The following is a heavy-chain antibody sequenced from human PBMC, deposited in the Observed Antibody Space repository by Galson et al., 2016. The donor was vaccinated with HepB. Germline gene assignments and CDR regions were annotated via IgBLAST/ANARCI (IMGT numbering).Heavy chain of an antibody. CDR3: AKEPDYNDSSGWSLVFAI. Sequence: SLRLSCAASGFTFSNYGMHWVRQAPGKGLEWVAVIWYDGSNKYFSDSVRGRFSISRDNSKNTLYLQMNSLRAEDTAVYYCAKEPDYNDSSGWSLVFAIWGQGTMVTVSS. V-gene: IGHV3-33*06. J-gene: IGHJ3*02. CDR1: GFTFSNYG. D-gene: IGHD3-22*01. CDR2: IWYDGSNK.